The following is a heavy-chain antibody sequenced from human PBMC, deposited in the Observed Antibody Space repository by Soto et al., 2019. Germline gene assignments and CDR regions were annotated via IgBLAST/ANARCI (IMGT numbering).Heavy chain of an antibody. CDR3: ARNLPETPLGY. Sequence: EVQLVESGGGLVQPGGSPTLSCAASGVTVSNNWMTWVRQAPGKGLELVSLIYSGGTTHYADSVKGRFTIYRDGSKNMVYLQMNGLRVEDTAVYYCARNLPETPLGYWGQGTLVTVSS. D-gene: IGHD2-15*01. CDR1: GVTVSNNW. CDR2: IYSGGTT. J-gene: IGHJ4*02. V-gene: IGHV3-66*01.